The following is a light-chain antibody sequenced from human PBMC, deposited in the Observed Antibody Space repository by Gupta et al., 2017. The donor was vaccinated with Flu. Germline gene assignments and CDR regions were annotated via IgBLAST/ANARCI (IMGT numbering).Light chain of an antibody. CDR1: QSVSRY. CDR2: GSS. J-gene: IGKJ1*01. Sequence: PGTLSLSPGERATLSCRASQSVSRYINWYQQRPGQAPGLLIYGSSSRATGIPDRFSGGGSGTDFTLTISRLEPEDFAVYYCQQDDSSPWTFGQGTKVEIK. CDR3: QQDDSSPWT. V-gene: IGKV3-20*01.